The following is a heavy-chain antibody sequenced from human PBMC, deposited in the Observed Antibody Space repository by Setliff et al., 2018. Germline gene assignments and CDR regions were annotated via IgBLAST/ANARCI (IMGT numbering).Heavy chain of an antibody. D-gene: IGHD3-3*01. CDR3: ARVPRLEWLLPTFDS. J-gene: IGHJ4*02. Sequence: ASVKVSCKASGYSFSDYGISWVRQAPGQGLEWMGWINSYNGNTNYAWKFQGRVTMTTDTSTSTAYMELRSLRSDDTAVYYCARVPRLEWLLPTFDSWGQGTLVTVSS. CDR2: INSYNGNT. CDR1: GYSFSDYG. V-gene: IGHV1-18*01.